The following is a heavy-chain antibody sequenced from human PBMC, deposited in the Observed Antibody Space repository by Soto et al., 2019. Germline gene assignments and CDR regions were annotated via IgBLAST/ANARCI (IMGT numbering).Heavy chain of an antibody. CDR3: ARHSSENWFDP. D-gene: IGHD3-22*01. V-gene: IGHV4-4*02. Sequence: SETLSLTCAVSGGSISTSNWWSWVRQPPGKGLEWIGEVYRTGSTNYNPSLESRLTISVDKSKNQFSLKLTSVTAADTAVYYCARHSSENWFDPWGQGTLVTVSS. CDR2: VYRTGST. CDR1: GGSISTSNW. J-gene: IGHJ5*02.